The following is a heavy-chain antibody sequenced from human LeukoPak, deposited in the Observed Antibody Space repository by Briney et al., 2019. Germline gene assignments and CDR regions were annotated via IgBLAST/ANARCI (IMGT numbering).Heavy chain of an antibody. J-gene: IGHJ4*02. Sequence: PSETLSLTCAVYGGSFSGYYWSWIRQPPGKGLEWIGEINHSGSTNYNPSLKSRVTISVDTSKNQFSLKLSSVTAADTAVFYCARRGKTWIQLWSYFDYWGQGTLVTVSS. V-gene: IGHV4-34*01. CDR2: INHSGST. CDR3: ARRGKTWIQLWSYFDY. CDR1: GGSFSGYY. D-gene: IGHD5-18*01.